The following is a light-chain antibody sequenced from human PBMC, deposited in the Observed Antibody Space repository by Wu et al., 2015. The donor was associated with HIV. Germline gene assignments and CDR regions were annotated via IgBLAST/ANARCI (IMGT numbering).Light chain of an antibody. CDR2: ATS. CDR1: QSVSSP. J-gene: IGKJ4*01. Sequence: EIVLTQSPATLSLSPGERASLSCRASQSVSSPLAWYQQKPGQAPRLLIYATSNRATGIPDRFSGSGSGTDFTLTINRLEPEDFAVYYCQHYDNSPQVTFGGGTKVEIK. CDR3: QHYDNSPQVT. V-gene: IGKV3-20*01.